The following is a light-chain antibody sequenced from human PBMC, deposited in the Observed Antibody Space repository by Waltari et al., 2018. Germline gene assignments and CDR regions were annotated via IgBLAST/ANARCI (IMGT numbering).Light chain of an antibody. CDR2: RNK. Sequence: QSVLTQPPSASGTPGQRVTISCSGSSSKIGSNYVYWYQQLPGTAPKLLIYRNKQRPSGVPDRFSGSKSGTSASLAISGLRSEDEADYYCAAWDDSLSGRVFGGGTKLTVL. CDR3: AAWDDSLSGRV. J-gene: IGLJ3*02. CDR1: SSKIGSNY. V-gene: IGLV1-47*01.